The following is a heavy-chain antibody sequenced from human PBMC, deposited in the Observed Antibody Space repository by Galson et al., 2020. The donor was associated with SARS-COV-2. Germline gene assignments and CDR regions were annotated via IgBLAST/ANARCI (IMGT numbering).Heavy chain of an antibody. CDR2: ISSSSSYI. D-gene: IGHD6-19*01. Sequence: NSGGSLRLSCAASGFTFSSYSMNWVRQAPGKGLEWVSSISSSSSYIYYADSVKGRFTISRDNAKNSLYLQMNSLRAEDTAVYYCAREGLGSGWYLYYYMDVWGKGTTVTVSS. CDR1: GFTFSSYS. V-gene: IGHV3-21*01. J-gene: IGHJ6*03. CDR3: AREGLGSGWYLYYYMDV.